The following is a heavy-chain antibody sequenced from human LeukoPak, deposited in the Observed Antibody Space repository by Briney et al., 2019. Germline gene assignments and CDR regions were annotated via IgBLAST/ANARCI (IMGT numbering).Heavy chain of an antibody. V-gene: IGHV1-69-2*01. Sequence: ASVKISCKVSRYTFTDYYMHWVQQAPGKGLEWMGLVDPEDGETIYAEKFQGRVTITADTSTDTAYMELSSLRSEDTAVYYCATDLVVVVPAAVDYWGQGTLVTVSS. CDR3: ATDLVVVVPAAVDY. D-gene: IGHD2-2*01. CDR1: RYTFTDYY. J-gene: IGHJ4*02. CDR2: VDPEDGET.